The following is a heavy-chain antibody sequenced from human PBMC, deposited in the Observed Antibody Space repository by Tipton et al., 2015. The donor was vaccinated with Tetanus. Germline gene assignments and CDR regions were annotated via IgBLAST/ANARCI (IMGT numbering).Heavy chain of an antibody. CDR3: ARGNDSSGYYHYYYGMDV. D-gene: IGHD3-22*01. CDR1: GGTFSSYA. Sequence: QLVQSGAEVKKPGSSVKVSCKASGGTFSSYAISWVRQAPGQGLEWMGGIMPIFGTANYAQKFQGRVTITADESTSTAYMELSSLRSEDTAVYYCARGNDSSGYYHYYYGMDVWGQGTPVTASS. V-gene: IGHV1-69*01. J-gene: IGHJ6*02. CDR2: IMPIFGTA.